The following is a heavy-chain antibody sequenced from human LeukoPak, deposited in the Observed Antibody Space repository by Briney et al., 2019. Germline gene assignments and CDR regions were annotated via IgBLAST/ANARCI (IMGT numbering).Heavy chain of an antibody. D-gene: IGHD3-9*01. J-gene: IGHJ6*03. CDR2: ISYDGSNK. CDR3: ARVHSPALTYYYYYMDV. Sequence: GGSLRLSCAAFGFTFSSYAMHWVRQAPGKGLEWVAVISYDGSNKYYADSVKGRFTISRDNSKNTLYLQMNSLRAEDTAVYYCARVHSPALTYYYYYMDVWGKGTTVTVSS. CDR1: GFTFSSYA. V-gene: IGHV3-30*01.